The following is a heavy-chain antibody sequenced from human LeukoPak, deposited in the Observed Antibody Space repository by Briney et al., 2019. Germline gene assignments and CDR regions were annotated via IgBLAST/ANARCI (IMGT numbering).Heavy chain of an antibody. CDR3: ARASGYSYGPGTVDY. D-gene: IGHD5-18*01. J-gene: IGHJ4*02. CDR1: GGSISSYY. Sequence: SETLSLTCTVSGGSISSYYWSWIRQPPGKGLEWIGYIYYSGSTNYNPFLKSRVTISVDTSKNQFSLKLSSVTAADTAVYYCARASGYSYGPGTVDYWGQGTLVTVSS. CDR2: IYYSGST. V-gene: IGHV4-59*01.